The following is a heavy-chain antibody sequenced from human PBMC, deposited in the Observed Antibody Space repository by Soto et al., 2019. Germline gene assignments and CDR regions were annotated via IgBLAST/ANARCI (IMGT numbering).Heavy chain of an antibody. Sequence: QVQLVESGGGVVQPGRSLRLSCAASGFTFSSYGMHWVRQAPGKGLEWVAVISYDGSNKYYADSVKGRFTISIDNSKNTLYLQMKSLRAEDTAVYYCAKLSYCSGGSCYSGDYYGLDVWGQGHTVTVSS. J-gene: IGHJ6*02. V-gene: IGHV3-30*18. CDR2: ISYDGSNK. D-gene: IGHD2-15*01. CDR1: GFTFSSYG. CDR3: AKLSYCSGGSCYSGDYYGLDV.